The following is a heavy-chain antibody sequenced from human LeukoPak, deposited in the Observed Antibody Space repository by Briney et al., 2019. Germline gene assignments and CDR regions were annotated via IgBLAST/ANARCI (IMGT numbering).Heavy chain of an antibody. CDR1: GGSISSSSYY. Sequence: SETLSLTCTVSGGSISSSSYYWGWIRQPPGKGLEWIGSIYYSGSTYYNPSLKSRATISVDTSKNQFSLKLSSVTAADTAVYYCASKVVTKFDYWGQGTLVTVSS. CDR3: ASKVVTKFDY. J-gene: IGHJ4*02. V-gene: IGHV4-39*01. D-gene: IGHD4-23*01. CDR2: IYYSGST.